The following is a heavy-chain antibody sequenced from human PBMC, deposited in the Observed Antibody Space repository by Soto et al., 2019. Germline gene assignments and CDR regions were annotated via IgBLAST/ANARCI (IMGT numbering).Heavy chain of an antibody. D-gene: IGHD6-19*01. V-gene: IGHV3-30-3*01. Sequence: GGSLRFSCAASGFTFSSYAMHWVRQAPGKGLEWVAVISYDGSNKYYADSVKGRFTISRDNSKNTLYLQMNSLRAEDTAVYYCARIAVAGRTFHAFDIWGQGTMVTVSS. CDR2: ISYDGSNK. CDR3: ARIAVAGRTFHAFDI. CDR1: GFTFSSYA. J-gene: IGHJ3*02.